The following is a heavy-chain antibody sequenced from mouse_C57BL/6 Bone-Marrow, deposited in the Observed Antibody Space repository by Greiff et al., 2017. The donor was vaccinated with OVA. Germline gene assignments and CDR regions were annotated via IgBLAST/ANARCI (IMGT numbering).Heavy chain of an antibody. V-gene: IGHV1-26*01. CDR1: GYTFTDYY. D-gene: IGHD3-2*02. CDR3: ARQLRPWRFAY. CDR2: INPNNGGT. J-gene: IGHJ3*01. Sequence: EVQLQQSGPELVKPGASVKISCKASGYTFTDYYMNWVKQSHGKSLEWIGDINPNNGGTSYNQKFKGKATLTVDKSSSTAYMELRSLTSEDSAVDYCARQLRPWRFAYWGQGTLVTVSA.